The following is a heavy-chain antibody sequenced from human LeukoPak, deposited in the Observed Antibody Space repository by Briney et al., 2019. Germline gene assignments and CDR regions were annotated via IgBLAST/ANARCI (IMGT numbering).Heavy chain of an antibody. CDR1: GYTFTSYA. Sequence: ASVKVSCKASGYTFTSYAMHWVRQAPGQRLEWMGWINAGNGNTKYSQKFQGRVTITRDTSASTAYMELSSLRSEDTAVYYCARELTLPMVRGYVAFDIWGQGTMVTVSS. CDR2: INAGNGNT. V-gene: IGHV1-3*01. D-gene: IGHD3-10*01. J-gene: IGHJ3*02. CDR3: ARELTLPMVRGYVAFDI.